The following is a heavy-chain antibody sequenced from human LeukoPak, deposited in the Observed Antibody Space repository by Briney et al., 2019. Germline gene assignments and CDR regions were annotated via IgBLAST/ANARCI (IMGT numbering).Heavy chain of an antibody. CDR2: ISGSGCST. J-gene: IGHJ4*02. V-gene: IGHV3-23*01. CDR3: AKDRATVTTTSFDF. D-gene: IGHD4-11*01. CDR1: GFTFSSYA. Sequence: PGGSLRLSCAASGFTFSSYAMSWVRQAPAKELEWVSGISGSGCSTYYADSVKGRFTISSDNSKNTLYLQMNSLRAEDTAVYYCAKDRATVTTTSFDFWGQGTLVSVSS.